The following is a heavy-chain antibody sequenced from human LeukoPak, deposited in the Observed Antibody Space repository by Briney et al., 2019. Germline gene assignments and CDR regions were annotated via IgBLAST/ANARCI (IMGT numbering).Heavy chain of an antibody. V-gene: IGHV3-23*01. CDR2: ISGSGGRT. Sequence: GGSLRLSCAASGFTFRSYAMSWVRQTPGKGLEWVSSISGSGGRTYHADSVKGRFTISRDNSKNTLYLQMNSLRAEDTAVYYCAKDEYSSGWDSNHDAFDIWGQGTMVTVSS. D-gene: IGHD6-19*01. J-gene: IGHJ3*02. CDR1: GFTFRSYA. CDR3: AKDEYSSGWDSNHDAFDI.